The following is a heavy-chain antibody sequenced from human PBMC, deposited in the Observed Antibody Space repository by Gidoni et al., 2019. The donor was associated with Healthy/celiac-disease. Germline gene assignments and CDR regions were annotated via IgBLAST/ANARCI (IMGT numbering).Heavy chain of an antibody. J-gene: IGHJ3*02. CDR2: INHSGRT. D-gene: IGHD3-22*01. Sequence: QVQLQQWGAGLFKPSETLSLTCAVYGGSFSGYYWSWIRQPPGKGLAWIGEINHSGRTNYNPSLKSRVTISVDTSKNQFSLKLSSVTAADTAVYYCARTSKPTYYYDSSGLGDAFDIWGQGTMVTVSS. V-gene: IGHV4-34*01. CDR1: GGSFSGYY. CDR3: ARTSKPTYYYDSSGLGDAFDI.